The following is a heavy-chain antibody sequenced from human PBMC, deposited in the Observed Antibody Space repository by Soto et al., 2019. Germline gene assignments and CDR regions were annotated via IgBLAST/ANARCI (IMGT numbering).Heavy chain of an antibody. J-gene: IGHJ5*02. V-gene: IGHV1-18*01. CDR1: GYTFTSYG. Sequence: QVQLVQSGAEVKKPGASVKVSCKASGYTFTSYGISWVRQAPGQGLEWMGWINAYHGNTNYAQKLQGRVTMTTDTATSPASMELRSLRSDDTAVYYCARVLPPFDPWGQGTLVTVSS. CDR2: INAYHGNT. CDR3: ARVLPPFDP.